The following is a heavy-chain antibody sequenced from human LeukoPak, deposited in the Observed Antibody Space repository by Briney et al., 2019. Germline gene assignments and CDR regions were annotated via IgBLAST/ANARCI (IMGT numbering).Heavy chain of an antibody. CDR2: IYYSGST. CDR1: GGSISSSSYY. CDR3: ARDTFQRDYDILTGYYHHYMDV. D-gene: IGHD3-9*01. V-gene: IGHV4-61*01. J-gene: IGHJ6*03. Sequence: SETLSLTCTVSGGSISSSSYYWGWIRQPPGKGLEWIGYIYYSGSTNYNPSLKSRVTISVDTSKNQFSLKLSSVTAADTAVYYCARDTFQRDYDILTGYYHHYMDVWGKGTTVTISS.